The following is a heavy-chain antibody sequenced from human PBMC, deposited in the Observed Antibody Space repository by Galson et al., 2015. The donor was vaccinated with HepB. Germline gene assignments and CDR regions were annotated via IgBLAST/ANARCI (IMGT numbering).Heavy chain of an antibody. CDR2: INTNTGNP. D-gene: IGHD2-15*01. CDR3: AREGYCSGGSCYPGAY. Sequence: SVKVSCKASGFTFSTYGMNWVRQAPGQGLEWMGWINTNTGNPTYAQGFTGRFVFSLDTSVSTAYLQISSLKAEDTAVYYCAREGYCSGGSCYPGAYWGQGTLVTVSS. J-gene: IGHJ4*02. V-gene: IGHV7-4-1*02. CDR1: GFTFSTYG.